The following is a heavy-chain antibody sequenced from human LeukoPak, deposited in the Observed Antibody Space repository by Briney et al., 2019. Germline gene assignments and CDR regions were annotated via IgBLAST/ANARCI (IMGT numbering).Heavy chain of an antibody. V-gene: IGHV3-30*02. D-gene: IGHD3-22*01. CDR1: GFTFSSYG. CDR3: AREYYDSIWELDYFDY. J-gene: IGHJ4*02. CDR2: IRYDGSNK. Sequence: PGGSLRLSCAASGFTFSSYGMDWVRQAPGKGLEWVAFIRYDGSNKYYADSVKGRFTISRDNAKNSLYLQMNSLRAEDTAVYYCAREYYDSIWELDYFDYWGQGTLVTVSS.